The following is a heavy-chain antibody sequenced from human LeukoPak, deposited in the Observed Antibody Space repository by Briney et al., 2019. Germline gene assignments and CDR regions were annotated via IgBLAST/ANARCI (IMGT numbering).Heavy chain of an antibody. V-gene: IGHV3-23*01. J-gene: IGHJ4*02. CDR3: ARDSSGSHFDY. Sequence: GGSLRLSCAASGFTFSGYGMTWVRQAPGKGLQWVSGISGSGANTYYPDSVKGRFTISRDDSKNTLYLQMNSLRAEDTAVYYCARDSSGSHFDYWGQGTLVTVSS. CDR1: GFTFSGYG. CDR2: ISGSGANT. D-gene: IGHD3-22*01.